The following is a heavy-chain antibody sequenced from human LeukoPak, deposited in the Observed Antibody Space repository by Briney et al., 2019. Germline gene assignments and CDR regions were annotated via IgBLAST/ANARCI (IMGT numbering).Heavy chain of an antibody. CDR3: IVFGDSNH. Sequence: GGSLRFSCIASGFTFSSYTMSWVRRAPGKGLEWVSSINGGGDSATYADSVKGRFTISRDTSKNTLYLQINSLRVEDTAVYYCIVFGDSNHWGQGTLVTVSS. CDR2: INGGGDSA. D-gene: IGHD4-17*01. V-gene: IGHV3-23*01. CDR1: GFTFSSYT. J-gene: IGHJ5*02.